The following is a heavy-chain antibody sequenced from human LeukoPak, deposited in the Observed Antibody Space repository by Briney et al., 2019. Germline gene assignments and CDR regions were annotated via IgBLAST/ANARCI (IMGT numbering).Heavy chain of an antibody. V-gene: IGHV1-69*13. CDR1: GGTYNNYA. CDR3: ARDHRGFYYGSGNYYYLDV. D-gene: IGHD3-10*01. CDR2: ILPVFGTS. Sequence: VASVKDSCKASGGTYNNYAITWVRQAPGQGREWVGGILPVFGTSNYAQRFQGRVTITADESTGTTYMELSSLRSEDTAVYYCARDHRGFYYGSGNYYYLDVWGKGTTVTVSS. J-gene: IGHJ6*03.